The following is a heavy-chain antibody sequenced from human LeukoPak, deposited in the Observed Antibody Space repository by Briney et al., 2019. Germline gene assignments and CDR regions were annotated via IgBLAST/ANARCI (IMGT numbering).Heavy chain of an antibody. Sequence: GGSLRLSCAASGFNFNIYEMNWVRQAPGEGREWISYINGREATIEYADCVRGRFTLSRDNAKHSLSLQMKSLRAEDTAVYYCARDGDNGWDFDCWGQGTLVTVSS. CDR2: INGREATI. V-gene: IGHV3-48*03. CDR3: ARDGDNGWDFDC. CDR1: GFNFNIYE. J-gene: IGHJ4*02. D-gene: IGHD6-19*01.